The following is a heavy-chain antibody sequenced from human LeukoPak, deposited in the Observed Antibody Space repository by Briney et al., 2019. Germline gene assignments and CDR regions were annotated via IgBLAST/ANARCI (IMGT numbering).Heavy chain of an antibody. V-gene: IGHV3-21*01. CDR2: ISSSSSDI. J-gene: IGHJ4*02. Sequence: PGGSLRLSCAASGFTFSIYTMNWVRQAPGKGLEWVSSISSSSSDIYYADSVKGRFTISRDNAKNSLYLHMNSLSAEDTALYYCARVCGSGRSGGGCCPDAFDYWGQGTLVTVSS. CDR1: GFTFSIYT. CDR3: ARVCGSGRSGGGCCPDAFDY. D-gene: IGHD2-15*01.